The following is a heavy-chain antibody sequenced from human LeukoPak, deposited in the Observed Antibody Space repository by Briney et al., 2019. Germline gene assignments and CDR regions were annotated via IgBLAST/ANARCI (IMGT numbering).Heavy chain of an antibody. CDR2: INHSGST. Sequence: SETLSLTCAVYGGSFSGYYWSWIRQPPGKGREWIGEINHSGSTNYNPSLKSRVTISVDTSKNQFSLKLSSVTAADTAVYYCASTGFQDAFDIWGQGTMVTVSS. J-gene: IGHJ3*02. V-gene: IGHV4-34*01. CDR3: ASTGFQDAFDI. D-gene: IGHD1-14*01. CDR1: GGSFSGYY.